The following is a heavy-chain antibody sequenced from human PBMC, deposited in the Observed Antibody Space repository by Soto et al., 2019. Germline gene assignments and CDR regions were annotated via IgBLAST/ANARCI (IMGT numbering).Heavy chain of an antibody. CDR3: ARGGLIAPTPSSY. V-gene: IGHV3-21*01. D-gene: IGHD2-2*01. J-gene: IGHJ4*02. Sequence: GGSLRLSCAASGFTFSSYSMNWVRQAPGKGLEWVSSISSSSSYIYYADSVKGRFTISRDNAKNSLYLQMNSLRAEDTAVYYCARGGLIAPTPSSYWGQGTLVTSPQ. CDR2: ISSSSSYI. CDR1: GFTFSSYS.